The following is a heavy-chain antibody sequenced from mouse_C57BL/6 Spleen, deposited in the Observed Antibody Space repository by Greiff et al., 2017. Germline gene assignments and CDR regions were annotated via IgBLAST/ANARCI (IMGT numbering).Heavy chain of an antibody. CDR1: GYSFTGYY. V-gene: IGHV1-42*01. CDR3: ARAPYDYGAMDY. CDR2: INPSTGGT. Sequence: VQLKESGPELVKPGASVKISCKASGYSFTGYYMNWVKQSPEKSLEWIGEINPSTGGTTYNQKFKAKATLTVDKSSSTAYMQLKSLTSEDSAVYYCARAPYDYGAMDYWGQGTSVTVSS. J-gene: IGHJ4*01.